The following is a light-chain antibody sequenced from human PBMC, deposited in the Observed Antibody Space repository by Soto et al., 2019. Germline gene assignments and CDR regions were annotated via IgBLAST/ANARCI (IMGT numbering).Light chain of an antibody. CDR1: SSDVGAYNY. CDR2: EVV. V-gene: IGLV2-8*01. J-gene: IGLJ1*01. CDR3: SSYAGTSIV. Sequence: ALTQPLSASGSPGQSVTISCTGTSSDVGAYNYVSWYQQHPGQAPKLLIYEVVKRPSGVPDRFSGSKSGNTASLTVSGLQAEDEADYYCSSYAGTSIVFGSGTKVTVL.